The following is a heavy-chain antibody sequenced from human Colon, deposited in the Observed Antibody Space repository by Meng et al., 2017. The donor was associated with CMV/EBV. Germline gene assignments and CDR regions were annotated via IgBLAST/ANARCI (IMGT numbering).Heavy chain of an antibody. D-gene: IGHD6-6*01. CDR3: ARGGGAARPYYYGMDV. CDR2: IYYSGST. J-gene: IGHJ6*02. V-gene: IGHV4-31*03. CDR1: GGSISSGGYY. Sequence: LRLSCTVSGGSISSGGYYWSWIRQHPGKGLEWIGYIYYSGSTYYNPSLKSRVTISVDTSKNQFSLKLSSVTAADTAVYYCARGGGAARPYYYGMDVWGQGTTVTVSS.